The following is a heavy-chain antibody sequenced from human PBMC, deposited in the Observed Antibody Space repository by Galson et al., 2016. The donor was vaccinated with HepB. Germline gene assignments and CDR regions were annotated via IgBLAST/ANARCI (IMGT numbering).Heavy chain of an antibody. CDR1: GFTFSSYG. Sequence: SLRLSCAASGFTFSSYGMHWVRQAPGKGLEWVAVISYDGSNKYYADSVKGRFTTSRDNSKNTLYLQMNSLRAEDTAVYYCAKDVLRYFTVLAFDIWGQGTMVTVSS. D-gene: IGHD3-9*01. CDR2: ISYDGSNK. J-gene: IGHJ3*02. CDR3: AKDVLRYFTVLAFDI. V-gene: IGHV3-30*18.